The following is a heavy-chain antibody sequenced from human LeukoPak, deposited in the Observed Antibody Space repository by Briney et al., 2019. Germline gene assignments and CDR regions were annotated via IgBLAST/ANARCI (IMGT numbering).Heavy chain of an antibody. CDR2: IYSGGST. J-gene: IGHJ6*02. V-gene: IGHV3-53*01. D-gene: IGHD3-9*01. CDR3: ESAYDILTGSNRYYGMDV. Sequence: GGSLRLSCAASGFTVSSNYMSWVRQAPGKGLEWVSVIYSGGSTYYADSVKGRFTISRDNSKNTLYLQMNSLRAEDTAVYYRESAYDILTGSNRYYGMDVWGQGTTVTVSS. CDR1: GFTVSSNY.